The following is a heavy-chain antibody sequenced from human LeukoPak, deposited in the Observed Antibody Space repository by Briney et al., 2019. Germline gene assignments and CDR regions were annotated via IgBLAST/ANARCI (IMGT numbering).Heavy chain of an antibody. D-gene: IGHD1-26*01. CDR2: TNEDGSIT. CDR1: GFTFSGYA. V-gene: IGHV3-74*01. Sequence: GGSLRLSCAASGFTFSGYALSWVRQAPGKGLEWVSRTNEDGSITNYADSVKGRFSISRDNAENTLYLQMNSLRAEDTAVYYCGRDLGGRSGYWGQGTLVTVSS. J-gene: IGHJ4*02. CDR3: GRDLGGRSGY.